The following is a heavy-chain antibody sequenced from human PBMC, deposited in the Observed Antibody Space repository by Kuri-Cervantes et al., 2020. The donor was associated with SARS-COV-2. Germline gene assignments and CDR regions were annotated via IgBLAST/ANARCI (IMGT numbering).Heavy chain of an antibody. CDR2: ISYDGGNK. V-gene: IGHV3-30*03. CDR1: GFTFSSYG. CDR3: WTFMVYAIRQDY. J-gene: IGHJ4*02. D-gene: IGHD2-8*01. Sequence: GGSLRLSCAASGFTFSSYGMHWVRQAPGKGLEWVAVISYDGGNKYYADSVKGRFTISRDNSKNTLYLQMNSLKTEDTAVYYCWTFMVYAIRQDYWGQGTLVTVSS.